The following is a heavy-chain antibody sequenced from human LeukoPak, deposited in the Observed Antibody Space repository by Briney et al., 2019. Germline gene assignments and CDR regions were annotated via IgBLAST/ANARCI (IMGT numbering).Heavy chain of an antibody. Sequence: SETLSLTCAVYGGSFSGYYWSWIRQPPGKGLEWIGEINHSGSTNYNPSLKSRVTISVDTSKNQFSLKLSSVTAADTAVYYCARGGGITMVRGVIISTRPIDYWGQGTLVTVSS. J-gene: IGHJ4*02. D-gene: IGHD3-10*01. V-gene: IGHV4-34*01. CDR1: GGSFSGYY. CDR2: INHSGST. CDR3: ARGGGITMVRGVIISTRPIDY.